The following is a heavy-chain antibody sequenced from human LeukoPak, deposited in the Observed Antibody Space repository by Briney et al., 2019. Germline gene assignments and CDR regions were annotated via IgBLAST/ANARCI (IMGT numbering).Heavy chain of an antibody. V-gene: IGHV3-23*01. CDR1: GFTFSSYA. CDR2: ITGSGGST. D-gene: IGHD6-19*01. Sequence: PGGTLRLSCAASGFTFSSYAMSWVRQAPGKGLEWVSAITGSGGSTYYADSVKGRFTISRDNSKNTLYLQMNSLRAEDTAVYYCAKAGGSSSGWFGFWGQRTLVTVSS. J-gene: IGHJ5*01. CDR3: AKAGGSSSGWFGF.